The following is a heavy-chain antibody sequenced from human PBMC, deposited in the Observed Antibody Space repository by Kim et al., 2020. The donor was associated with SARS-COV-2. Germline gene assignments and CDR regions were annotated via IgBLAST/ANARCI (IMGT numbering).Heavy chain of an antibody. Sequence: GGSLRLSCAASGFTFSSYAMSWVRQAPGKGLEWVSAISGSGGSTYYADSVKGRFTISRDNSKNTLYLQMNSLRAEDTAVYYCAKSGGATYSPSYFDYWGQGTLVTVSS. D-gene: IGHD5-12*01. CDR1: GFTFSSYA. J-gene: IGHJ4*02. CDR3: AKSGGATYSPSYFDY. V-gene: IGHV3-23*01. CDR2: ISGSGGST.